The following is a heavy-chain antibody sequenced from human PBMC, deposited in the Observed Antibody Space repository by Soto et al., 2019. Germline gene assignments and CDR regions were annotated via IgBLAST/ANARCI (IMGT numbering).Heavy chain of an antibody. CDR3: TTADGYSDYYYGMDV. V-gene: IGHV3-15*07. CDR1: GFTFSNAW. D-gene: IGHD3-22*01. Sequence: GGSLRLSCAASGFTFSNAWMNWVRQAPGKGLEWVGRIKSKTDGGTTDYAAPVKGRFTISRDDSKNTLYLQMNSLKTEDTAVYYCTTADGYSDYYYGMDVWGQGTTVTVSS. CDR2: IKSKTDGGTT. J-gene: IGHJ6*02.